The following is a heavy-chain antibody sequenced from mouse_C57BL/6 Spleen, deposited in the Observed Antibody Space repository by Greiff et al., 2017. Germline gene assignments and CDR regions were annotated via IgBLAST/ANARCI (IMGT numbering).Heavy chain of an antibody. J-gene: IGHJ4*01. V-gene: IGHV2-6-1*01. Sequence: VQLQQSGPGLVAPSQSLSITCTVSGFSLTSYGVHWVRQPPGKGLEWLVVIWSDGSTTYNSALKSILSISKDNSKSQVFLKMNSLQTDDTGMYYCARHEPYYGSSYDYAMDYWGQGTSVTVSS. D-gene: IGHD1-1*01. CDR1: GFSLTSYG. CDR2: IWSDGST. CDR3: ARHEPYYGSSYDYAMDY.